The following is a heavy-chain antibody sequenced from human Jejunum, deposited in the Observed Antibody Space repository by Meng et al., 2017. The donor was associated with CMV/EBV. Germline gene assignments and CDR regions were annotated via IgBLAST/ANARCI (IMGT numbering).Heavy chain of an antibody. CDR3: ARDRSRYGDYVAYYNYYGLDV. CDR2: IDYSGTT. V-gene: IGHV4-30-4*08. Sequence: QVQLQEAGPELVKPSQPLSLTCTVSGGSISSGDYYWRWIRQPPGGGLEWLGYIDYSGTTYYNPSLKSRVTISVDTSKNQFSLKLSSVTAADTAVYYCARDRSRYGDYVAYYNYYGLDVWGQGTTVTVSS. CDR1: GGSISSGDYY. J-gene: IGHJ6*02. D-gene: IGHD4-17*01.